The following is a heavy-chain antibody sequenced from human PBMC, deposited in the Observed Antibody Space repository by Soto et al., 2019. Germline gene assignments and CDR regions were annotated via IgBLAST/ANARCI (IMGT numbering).Heavy chain of an antibody. Sequence: SETLSLTCTVSGGSISSYYWSWIRQPPGKGLEWIGYIYYSGSTNYNPSLKSRVTISVDTSKNQFSLKLSSVTAADTAVYYCARQGAVATFDYWGQGTLVTVSS. D-gene: IGHD6-19*01. CDR3: ARQGAVATFDY. CDR1: GGSISSYY. V-gene: IGHV4-59*08. J-gene: IGHJ4*02. CDR2: IYYSGST.